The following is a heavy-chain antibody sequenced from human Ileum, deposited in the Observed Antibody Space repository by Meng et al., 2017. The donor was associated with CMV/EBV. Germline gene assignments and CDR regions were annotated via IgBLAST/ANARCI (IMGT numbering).Heavy chain of an antibody. CDR3: ARDGRWGWFDP. CDR2: IGGIGTTI. Sequence: SCGASGFTFSEFYMSWIRQAPGKGMEWVSYIGGIGTTISYADSVKGRFTISRDNSKNSLYLQMNSLRAEDTAVYYCARDGRWGWFDPWGQGTLVTVSS. D-gene: IGHD1-26*01. J-gene: IGHJ5*02. V-gene: IGHV3-11*04. CDR1: GFTFSEFY.